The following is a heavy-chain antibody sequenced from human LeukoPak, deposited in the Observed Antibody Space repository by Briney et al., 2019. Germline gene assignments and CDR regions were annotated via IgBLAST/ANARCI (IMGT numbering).Heavy chain of an antibody. CDR2: IKQGGSEQ. V-gene: IGHV3-7*01. D-gene: IGHD4-17*01. J-gene: IGHJ4*02. CDR1: GFTMSTYW. Sequence: PGGSLRLSCAASGFTMSTYWMSWVRQAPGKGLEWVASIKQGGSEQHYVESVKGRFTISRDNVKNSLYLQMNSLRDEDTAVYYCASAGTSSGDQFFDYWGQGTLVTVSS. CDR3: ASAGTSSGDQFFDY.